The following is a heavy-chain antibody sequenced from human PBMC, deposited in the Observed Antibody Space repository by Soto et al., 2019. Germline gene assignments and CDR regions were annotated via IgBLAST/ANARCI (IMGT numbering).Heavy chain of an antibody. CDR1: GGSISSGDYY. Sequence: SETLSLTCTVSGGSISSGDYYWSWIRQPPGKGLEWIGYIYYSGSTYYNPSLKSRVTISVDTSKNQFSLKLSSVTAADTAVYYCARAEDYCGGDCYYYYYGMDVWGQGTTVTVSS. V-gene: IGHV4-30-4*01. CDR2: IYYSGST. J-gene: IGHJ6*02. CDR3: ARAEDYCGGDCYYYYYGMDV. D-gene: IGHD2-21*02.